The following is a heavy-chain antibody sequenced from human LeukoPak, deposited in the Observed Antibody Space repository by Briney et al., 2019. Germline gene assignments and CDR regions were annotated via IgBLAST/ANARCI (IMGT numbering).Heavy chain of an antibody. CDR2: IYTSGST. CDR1: GGSISSYY. Sequence: PSETLSLTCTASGGSISSYYWSWIRQPAGKGLEWIGRIYTSGSTNYNPSLKSRVTMPVDTSKNQFSLKLSSVTAADTAVYYCAGVLGRYSSGWFDYWGQGTLVTVSS. V-gene: IGHV4-4*07. D-gene: IGHD6-19*01. J-gene: IGHJ4*02. CDR3: AGVLGRYSSGWFDY.